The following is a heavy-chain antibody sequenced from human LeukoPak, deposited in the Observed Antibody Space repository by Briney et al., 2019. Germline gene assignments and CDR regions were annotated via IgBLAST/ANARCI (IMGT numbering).Heavy chain of an antibody. V-gene: IGHV1-69*13. CDR1: GYTFTSYD. Sequence: ASVKVSCKASGYTFTSYDINWVRQAPGQGLEWMGGIIPIFGTANYAQKFQGRVTITADESTSTAYMELSSLRSEDTAVYYCARSAERITMIVVASLDYWGQGTLVTVSS. CDR3: ARSAERITMIVVASLDY. CDR2: IIPIFGTA. D-gene: IGHD3-22*01. J-gene: IGHJ4*02.